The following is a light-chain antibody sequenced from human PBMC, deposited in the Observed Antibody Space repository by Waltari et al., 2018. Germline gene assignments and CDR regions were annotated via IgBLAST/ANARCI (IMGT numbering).Light chain of an antibody. CDR1: QSVSSSY. CDR3: QQYGSSPPFT. V-gene: IGKV3-20*01. J-gene: IGKJ3*01. Sequence: EILLTQSPGTLSLSPGERATLSPRSSQSVSSSYSALYQQKPGPAPRRLIYGASRRATGIPDRVSGSGSGTDITLTISRLEPEDFAVYYCQQYGSSPPFTFGPGTKVDIK. CDR2: GAS.